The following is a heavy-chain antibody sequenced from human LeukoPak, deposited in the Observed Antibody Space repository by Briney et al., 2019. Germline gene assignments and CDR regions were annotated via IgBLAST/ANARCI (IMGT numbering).Heavy chain of an antibody. CDR1: GGSISSSSYY. D-gene: IGHD1-7*01. Sequence: SETLSLTCTVSGGSISSSSYYWGWIRQPPGKGLEWIGSIYYSGSTYYNPSLKSRVTISVDTSKDQFSLKLSSVTAADTAVYYCARGSGGWNYEDYWGQGTLVTVSS. CDR2: IYYSGST. CDR3: ARGSGGWNYEDY. V-gene: IGHV4-39*01. J-gene: IGHJ4*02.